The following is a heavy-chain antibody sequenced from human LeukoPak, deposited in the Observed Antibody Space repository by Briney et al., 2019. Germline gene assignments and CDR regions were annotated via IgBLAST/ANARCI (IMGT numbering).Heavy chain of an antibody. CDR3: ARGVAYFDY. D-gene: IGHD2-15*01. CDR2: IYYSGST. V-gene: IGHV4-59*01. Sequence: PSETLSLTCTVSGGSLSSYYWSWIRQPPGKGLEWIGYIYYSGSTNYNPSLKSRVTISVDTSKNQFSLKVSSVTAADTAVYYCARGVAYFDYWGQGTLVTVSS. J-gene: IGHJ4*02. CDR1: GGSLSSYY.